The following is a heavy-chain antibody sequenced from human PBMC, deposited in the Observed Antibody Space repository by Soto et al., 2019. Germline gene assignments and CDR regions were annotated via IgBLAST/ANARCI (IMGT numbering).Heavy chain of an antibody. CDR1: GFTFSTYA. CDR3: AKGRGYSYGYADY. V-gene: IGHV3-23*01. Sequence: EVQLLESGGGLVQPGGSLRLSCAASGFTFSTYATSWVRQAPGKGLEWVSAISGSGGSTVYADSVKGRFTMSRDNSKNTLYMQMNSLRAEDTAVYYCAKGRGYSYGYADYWGQGTQVTVSS. CDR2: ISGSGGST. J-gene: IGHJ4*02. D-gene: IGHD5-18*01.